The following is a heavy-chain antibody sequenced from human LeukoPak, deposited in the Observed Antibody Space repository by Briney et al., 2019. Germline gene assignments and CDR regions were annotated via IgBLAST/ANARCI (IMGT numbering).Heavy chain of an antibody. Sequence: GASVKVSCKASGYTFTSYGISWVRQAPGQGLEWMGWISAYNGNTNYAQKLQGRVTMTTDTSTSTAYMELRSLRSDDTAVYYCARETIEGLGHYDILTGYYMDVWGKGTTVTVSS. CDR3: ARETIEGLGHYDILTGYYMDV. CDR2: ISAYNGNT. D-gene: IGHD3-9*01. J-gene: IGHJ6*03. V-gene: IGHV1-18*01. CDR1: GYTFTSYG.